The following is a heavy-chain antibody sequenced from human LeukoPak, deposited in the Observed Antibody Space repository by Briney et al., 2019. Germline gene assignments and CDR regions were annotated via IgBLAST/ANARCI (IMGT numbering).Heavy chain of an antibody. CDR3: VECGEHYYYGMDV. CDR2: ISSSGSTI. D-gene: IGHD2-21*01. Sequence: GGSLRLSCAASGFTFSDYYMSWIRQAPGKGLEWVSYISSSGSTIYYADSVKGRFTISRDNAKNSLFLQMNSLRAEDTAVYYCVECGEHYYYGMDVWGQGTTVTVSS. V-gene: IGHV3-11*04. CDR1: GFTFSDYY. J-gene: IGHJ6*02.